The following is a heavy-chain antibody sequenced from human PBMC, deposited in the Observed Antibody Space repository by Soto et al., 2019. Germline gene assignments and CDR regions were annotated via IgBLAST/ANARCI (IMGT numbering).Heavy chain of an antibody. D-gene: IGHD5-12*01. CDR3: ARGKAVDGPSHGLDV. V-gene: IGHV3-30*03. J-gene: IGHJ6*02. CDR2: ISSDGRSK. Sequence: QLQLVESGGGVVQPGGSLRLSCAASGFTFSNYNVHWVRQAPGKGLEWVAVISSDGRSKYYADSVKGRFTISRDNSKNTLYLQMNSLRAEDTAVYYCARGKAVDGPSHGLDVWGQGTTVTVSS. CDR1: GFTFSNYN.